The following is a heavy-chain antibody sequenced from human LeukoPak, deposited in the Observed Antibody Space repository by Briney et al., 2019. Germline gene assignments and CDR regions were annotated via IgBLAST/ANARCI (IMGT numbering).Heavy chain of an antibody. Sequence: SETLSLTCAVYGESFSGYYWHWIRQPPGKGLEWIGEINHSGSTNYNPSLKSRVTISVDTSKNQFSLKLSSLTAADTAVYYCARVGREGYNFHYWGQGTLVTVSS. J-gene: IGHJ4*02. CDR3: ARVGREGYNFHY. CDR2: INHSGST. CDR1: GESFSGYY. V-gene: IGHV4-34*01. D-gene: IGHD5-24*01.